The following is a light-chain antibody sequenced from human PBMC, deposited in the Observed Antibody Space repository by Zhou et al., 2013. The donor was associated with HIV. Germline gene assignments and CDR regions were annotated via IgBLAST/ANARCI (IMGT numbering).Light chain of an antibody. CDR2: DAS. Sequence: DIQMTQSPSTLSASIGDGVIITCRASSSVNKYLAWYQQKPGRAPKLLIYDASTLENGVSSRFRGRGFGTEFALTISSLQPEDFATYYCLQDHNWPFTFGPGTKVDVK. V-gene: IGKV1-5*03. CDR1: SSVNKY. CDR3: LQDHNWPFT. J-gene: IGKJ3*01.